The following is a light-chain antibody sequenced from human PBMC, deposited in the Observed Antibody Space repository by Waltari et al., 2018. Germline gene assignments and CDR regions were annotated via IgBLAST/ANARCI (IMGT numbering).Light chain of an antibody. V-gene: IGLV2-14*01. Sequence: QSALTQPAPVSGSPGQSITISCTGTSTDVDSYNYVSWYQQHPGKAPKLIIYEVTDRPPGVSTRFSGSKSGNTASLTISGLQAEDEADYYCSSYTLSSNLEVFGGGTKLTVL. CDR1: STDVDSYNY. CDR2: EVT. J-gene: IGLJ2*01. CDR3: SSYTLSSNLEV.